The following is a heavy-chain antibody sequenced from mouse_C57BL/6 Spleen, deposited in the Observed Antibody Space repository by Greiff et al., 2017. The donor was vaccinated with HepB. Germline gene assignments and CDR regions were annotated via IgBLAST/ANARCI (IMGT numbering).Heavy chain of an antibody. Sequence: LVESGPELVKPGASVKISCKASGYSFTDYNMNWVKQSNGKSLEWIGVINPNYGTTSYNQKFKGKATLTVDQSSSTAYMQLNSLTSEDSAVYYCAPMRSRGSSHYYAMDYWGQGTSVTVSS. D-gene: IGHD1-1*01. CDR1: GYSFTDYN. J-gene: IGHJ4*01. CDR2: INPNYGTT. CDR3: APMRSRGSSHYYAMDY. V-gene: IGHV1-39*01.